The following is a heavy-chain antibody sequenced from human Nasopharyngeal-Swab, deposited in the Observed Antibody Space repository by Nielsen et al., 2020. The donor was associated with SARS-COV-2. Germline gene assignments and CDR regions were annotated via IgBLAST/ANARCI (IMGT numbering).Heavy chain of an antibody. CDR2: ISSSGSTI. Sequence: GESLKISCAASGFTFSDYYMSWIRQAPGKGLEWVSYISSSGSTIYYADSVKGRFTISRDNAKNSLYLQMNSLRVEDTAVYYCARDLHSRAEFDYWGQGTLVTVSS. J-gene: IGHJ4*02. V-gene: IGHV3-11*01. CDR3: ARDLHSRAEFDY. D-gene: IGHD1-14*01. CDR1: GFTFSDYY.